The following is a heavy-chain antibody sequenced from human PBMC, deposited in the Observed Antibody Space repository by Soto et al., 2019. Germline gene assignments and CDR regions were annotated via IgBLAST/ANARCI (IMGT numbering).Heavy chain of an antibody. J-gene: IGHJ4*02. D-gene: IGHD5-18*01. CDR3: ARDWNGHSYAYGY. Sequence: EVQLVESGGGLVQPGGSLRLSCAASGFTFSSFWLSWVRQAPGKGPEWVANINQDGSATNYLDSVKGRFTISRDNVKNSLYLQLNSLRAEDTAVYYCARDWNGHSYAYGYWGRGTLVTVSS. CDR2: INQDGSAT. CDR1: GFTFSSFW. V-gene: IGHV3-7*03.